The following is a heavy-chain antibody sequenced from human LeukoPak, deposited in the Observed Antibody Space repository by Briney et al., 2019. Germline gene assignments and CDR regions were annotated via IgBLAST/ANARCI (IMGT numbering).Heavy chain of an antibody. CDR1: GYTFTVYY. J-gene: IGHJ4*02. V-gene: IGHV1-2*02. CDR2: INPNSGGT. CDR3: ARDFYGDYNLGFFDY. D-gene: IGHD4-17*01. Sequence: ASVKVSCKASGYTFTVYYMHWVRQAPGQGLEWMGWINPNSGGTNYAQKFQGRVTMTRDTSISTAYMELSRLRSDDTALYYCARDFYGDYNLGFFDYWGQGTLVTVSS.